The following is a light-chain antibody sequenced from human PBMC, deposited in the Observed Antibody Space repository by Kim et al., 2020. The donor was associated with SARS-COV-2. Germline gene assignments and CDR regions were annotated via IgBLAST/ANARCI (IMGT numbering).Light chain of an antibody. Sequence: EIVLTQSPGTLSLSPGERATLSCRASQSVSSNYLAWYQQKPGQAPRLLIDGSSSRATGIPDRFSGSGSGTDFTLTITRLEPEDFAAYYCQQYSSSPATFGQGTTVEVK. CDR1: QSVSSNY. J-gene: IGKJ1*01. CDR3: QQYSSSPAT. V-gene: IGKV3-20*01. CDR2: GSS.